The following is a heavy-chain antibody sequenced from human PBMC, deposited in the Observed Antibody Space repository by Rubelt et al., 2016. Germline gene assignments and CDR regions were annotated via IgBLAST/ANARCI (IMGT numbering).Heavy chain of an antibody. J-gene: IGHJ5*02. V-gene: IGHV4-59*01. CDR1: GGSMSYYY. CDR2: IYYRGST. Sequence: QVQLQESGPGLVKPSETLSLTCTVSGGSMSYYYWSWIRQSPGKGLEWIGNIYYRGSTNYNSSLKSRVTVSVVTSKNQLSLNRTSVTAADTAVYYSARAFRNPINWFDPWGQGTLVTVSS. CDR3: ARAFRNPINWFDP. D-gene: IGHD3-16*01.